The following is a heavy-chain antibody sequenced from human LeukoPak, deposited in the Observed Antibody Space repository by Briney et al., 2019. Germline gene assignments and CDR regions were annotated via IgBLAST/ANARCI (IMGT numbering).Heavy chain of an antibody. V-gene: IGHV5-51*01. CDR2: IYPGDSDT. CDR3: ARPQIEYNWNYWGFDY. D-gene: IGHD1-7*01. CDR1: GYRFTSYW. Sequence: GESLKSSCKGSGYRFTSYWIGWVRQMPGKGLEWMGIIYPGDSDTRYSPSFQGQVTISADKSISTAYLQWSSLKASDTAMYYCARPQIEYNWNYWGFDYWGQGTLVTVSS. J-gene: IGHJ4*02.